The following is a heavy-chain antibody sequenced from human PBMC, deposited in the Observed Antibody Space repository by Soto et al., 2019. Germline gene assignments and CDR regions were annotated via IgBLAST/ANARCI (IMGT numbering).Heavy chain of an antibody. Sequence: SVKVFCKASGGTFSSYTISWVRQAPGQGLEWMGRIIPILGIANYAQKFQGRVTITADKSTSTAYMELSSLRSEDTAVYYCARSGAHCSSTSCQFDYWGQGTLVTVSS. CDR2: IIPILGIA. D-gene: IGHD2-2*01. V-gene: IGHV1-69*02. CDR3: ARSGAHCSSTSCQFDY. CDR1: GGTFSSYT. J-gene: IGHJ4*02.